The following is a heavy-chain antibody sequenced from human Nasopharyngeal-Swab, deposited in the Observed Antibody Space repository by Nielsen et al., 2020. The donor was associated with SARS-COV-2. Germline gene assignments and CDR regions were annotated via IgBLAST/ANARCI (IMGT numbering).Heavy chain of an antibody. V-gene: IGHV3-74*01. CDR1: GFTLSNYW. Sequence: GGSLRLSCAASGFTLSNYWIHWVRPTPGKGLLWVSRINTDASRTSYADSVKGRFTISRDNAKNTVYLQMNSLRGEDTAVYYCARDGLRYFDWAIISQSPQTNYYYGMDVWGQGTTVTVSS. CDR2: INTDASRT. CDR3: ARDGLRYFDWAIISQSPQTNYYYGMDV. J-gene: IGHJ6*02. D-gene: IGHD3-9*01.